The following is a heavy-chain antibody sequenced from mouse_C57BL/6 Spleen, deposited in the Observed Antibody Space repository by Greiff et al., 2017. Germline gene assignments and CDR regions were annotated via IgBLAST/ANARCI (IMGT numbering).Heavy chain of an antibody. CDR3: TRQDGSSYAMDY. J-gene: IGHJ4*01. V-gene: IGHV1-5*01. CDR2: IYPGNSDT. CDR1: GYTFTSYW. D-gene: IGHD1-3*01. Sequence: EVQLQQSGTVLARPGASVKMSCKTSGYTFTSYWMHWVKQRPGQGLEWIGAIYPGNSDTSYNQTFKGKAKLTAVTPASPAYMELSRLTTEDTAVYYCTRQDGSSYAMDYWGQGTSVTVSS.